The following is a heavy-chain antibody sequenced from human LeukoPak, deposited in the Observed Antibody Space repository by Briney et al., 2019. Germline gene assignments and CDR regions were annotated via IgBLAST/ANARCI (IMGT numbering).Heavy chain of an antibody. CDR2: ISGGGGRT. V-gene: IGHV3-23*01. Sequence: GGSLRLSCAASGFTFSSYDLSWVRQAPGKGLEWASAISGGGGRTYYADSVKGRFTISRDNSRNTLYLQMNSLRAEDTAAYYCAKGYCTSTGCSAGYWGQGTLVTVSS. CDR3: AKGYCTSTGCSAGY. D-gene: IGHD2-2*01. CDR1: GFTFSSYD. J-gene: IGHJ4*02.